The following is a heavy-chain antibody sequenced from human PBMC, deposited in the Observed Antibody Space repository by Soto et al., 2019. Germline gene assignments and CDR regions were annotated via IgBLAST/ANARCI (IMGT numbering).Heavy chain of an antibody. Sequence: QVQLVESGGGVVQPGRSLRLSCAASGFTFSSYGMHWVRQAPGKGLEWVAVISYDGSNKYYADSVKGRFTISRDNSKNTLDLQMNSLRAEDTAVYYCAKDNYYDSSGYYGWGFDYWGQGTLVTVSS. J-gene: IGHJ4*02. V-gene: IGHV3-30*18. CDR3: AKDNYYDSSGYYGWGFDY. CDR2: ISYDGSNK. CDR1: GFTFSSYG. D-gene: IGHD3-22*01.